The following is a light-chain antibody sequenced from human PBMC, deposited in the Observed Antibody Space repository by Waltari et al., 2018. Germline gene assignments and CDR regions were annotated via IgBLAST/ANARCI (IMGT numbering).Light chain of an antibody. CDR2: DFT. Sequence: QSALTQPASVSGSPGQSITISCTGTSSDVGGSNWVPWYQQNPGRAPKLIIYDFTNRPSGGSHRFSGSKSVNTASLTISGLQAEDEADYYCSSYTSSITWVFGGGTKLTVL. V-gene: IGLV2-14*03. CDR3: SSYTSSITWV. CDR1: SSDVGGSNW. J-gene: IGLJ3*02.